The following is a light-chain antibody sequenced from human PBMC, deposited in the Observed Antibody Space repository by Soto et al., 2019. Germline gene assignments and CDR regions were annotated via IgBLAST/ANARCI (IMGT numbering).Light chain of an antibody. CDR2: DGS. V-gene: IGKV3-20*01. CDR1: QSVSSHY. J-gene: IGKJ3*01. CDR3: QQYGTSPRFA. Sequence: EVVLTQSPGTLSLSPGESATLSCRASQSVSSHYLGWYQQKPGQPPRLLIDDGSSRATGIPDRFSATASETDFTLTITRLETEDVAVYHCQQYGTSPRFAFGPGTKVEIK.